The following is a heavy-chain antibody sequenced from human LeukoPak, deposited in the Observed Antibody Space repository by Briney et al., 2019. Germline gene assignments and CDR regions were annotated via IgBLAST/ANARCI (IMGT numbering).Heavy chain of an antibody. D-gene: IGHD3-22*01. V-gene: IGHV3-15*01. J-gene: IGHJ4*02. CDR3: TTMIVVANALVCY. Sequence: GGSLRLSCAASGFTFSSYAMSWVRQAPGKGLEWVGRIKSKTDGGTTDYAAPVKGRFTISRDDSKNTLYLQMNSLKTEDTAVYYCTTMIVVANALVCYWGQGTLVTVSS. CDR2: IKSKTDGGTT. CDR1: GFTFSSYA.